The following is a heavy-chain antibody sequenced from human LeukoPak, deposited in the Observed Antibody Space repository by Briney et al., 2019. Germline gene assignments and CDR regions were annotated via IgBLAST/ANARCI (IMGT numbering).Heavy chain of an antibody. CDR3: ARVYYDFWSGFERDAFDI. CDR2: INHSGST. Sequence: PSETLSLTCAAYGGSFSGYYWSWIRQPPGKGLAWMGEINHSGSTNYNPSLKSRVTISVDTSKNQFSLKLSSVTAADTAVYYCARVYYDFWSGFERDAFDIWGQGTMVTVSS. J-gene: IGHJ3*02. CDR1: GGSFSGYY. D-gene: IGHD3-3*01. V-gene: IGHV4-34*01.